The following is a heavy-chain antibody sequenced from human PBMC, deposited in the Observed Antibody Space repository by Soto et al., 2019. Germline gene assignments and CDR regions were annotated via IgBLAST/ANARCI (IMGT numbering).Heavy chain of an antibody. V-gene: IGHV3-23*01. Sequence: VGSLRLSCAASGFTFSNYPMSWLRQAPGKGLEWVSGMSGSGASTYYADSVKGRFTNSRDNSKNTLYLQMNSLRGEDTAIYYCAKVGSGWYYFDYWGQGTLVTVSS. J-gene: IGHJ4*02. CDR2: MSGSGAST. CDR3: AKVGSGWYYFDY. CDR1: GFTFSNYP. D-gene: IGHD6-19*01.